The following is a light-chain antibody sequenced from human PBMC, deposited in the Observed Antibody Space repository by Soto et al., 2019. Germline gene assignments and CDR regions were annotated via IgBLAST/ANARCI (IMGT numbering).Light chain of an antibody. Sequence: ESVLTQSPGTLSLSPGERATLSCRASQSVSSSYLAWYQQKPGQAPRLLIYGASSRATGIPDRFSGSGSGTDFTLTISRLEPEDFAVYYFQHYGSSPPTFGGGTKVEIK. CDR3: QHYGSSPPT. CDR2: GAS. CDR1: QSVSSSY. J-gene: IGKJ4*01. V-gene: IGKV3-20*01.